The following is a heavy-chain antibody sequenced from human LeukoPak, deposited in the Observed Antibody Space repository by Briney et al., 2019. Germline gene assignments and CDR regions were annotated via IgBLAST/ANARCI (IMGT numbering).Heavy chain of an antibody. CDR1: GFTFSSYA. J-gene: IGHJ3*02. D-gene: IGHD2-21*02. V-gene: IGHV3-30-3*01. CDR2: ISYDGSNK. CDR3: AKGSVVTATEGAFDI. Sequence: GGSLRLSCAASGFTFSSYAMHWVRQAPGKGLEWVAVISYDGSNKYYADSVKGRFTISRDNSKNTLYLQMNSLRAEDTAVYYCAKGSVVTATEGAFDIWGQGTMVTVFS.